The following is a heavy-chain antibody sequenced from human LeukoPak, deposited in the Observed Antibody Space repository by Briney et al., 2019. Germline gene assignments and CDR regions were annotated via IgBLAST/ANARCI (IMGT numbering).Heavy chain of an antibody. Sequence: GGSLRLSCVASGFIVSSGYMSWVRQAPGKGLEWVSVIYSGGRTYYADSVKGRFTISRDNSKNTLYLQMNSLRAEDTAVYYCARGNSGSSYVEYYYGMDVWGQGTTVTVSS. D-gene: IGHD1-26*01. CDR3: ARGNSGSSYVEYYYGMDV. CDR1: GFIVSSGY. J-gene: IGHJ6*02. V-gene: IGHV3-53*01. CDR2: IYSGGRT.